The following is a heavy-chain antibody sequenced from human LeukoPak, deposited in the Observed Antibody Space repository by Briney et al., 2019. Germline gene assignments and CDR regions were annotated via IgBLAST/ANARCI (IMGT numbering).Heavy chain of an antibody. J-gene: IGHJ4*02. V-gene: IGHV4-34*01. CDR2: INHSGST. D-gene: IGHD6-6*01. CDR1: GGSFSSYY. CDR3: ARGGRIAARRTFDY. Sequence: SETLSLTCAVYGGSFSSYYWSWIRQPPGKGLEWIGEINHSGSTNYNPSLKSRVTISVDTSKNQFSLKLSSVTAADTAVYYCARGGRIAARRTFDYWGQGTLVTVSS.